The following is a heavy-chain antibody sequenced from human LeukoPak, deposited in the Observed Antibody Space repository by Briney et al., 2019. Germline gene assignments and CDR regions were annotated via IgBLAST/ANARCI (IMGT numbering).Heavy chain of an antibody. CDR3: AGGGGGYNWNDVACY. CDR1: GYTFTSYD. V-gene: IGHV1-8*01. J-gene: IGHJ4*02. Sequence: ASVKVSCKASGYTFTSYDINWVRQATGQGLGWMGWMNPNSGNTGYAQKFQGRVTMTRNTSISTAYMELSSLRSEDTAVYYCAGGGGGYNWNDVACYWGQGTLVTVSS. CDR2: MNPNSGNT. D-gene: IGHD1-20*01.